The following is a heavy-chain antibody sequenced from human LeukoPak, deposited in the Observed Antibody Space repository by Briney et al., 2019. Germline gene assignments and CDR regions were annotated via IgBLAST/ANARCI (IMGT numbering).Heavy chain of an antibody. Sequence: SETLSLACTVSGGSIGSYYWSWIRQPPGKGREWVGYNYYSGSTNYNPSLKRRVTISVDTSKNQFSLKLSSVTAADTAVYYCATQADSYGSYYFDYWGQGTLVTVSS. J-gene: IGHJ4*02. V-gene: IGHV4-59*01. CDR1: GGSIGSYY. CDR2: NYYSGST. CDR3: ATQADSYGSYYFDY. D-gene: IGHD5-18*01.